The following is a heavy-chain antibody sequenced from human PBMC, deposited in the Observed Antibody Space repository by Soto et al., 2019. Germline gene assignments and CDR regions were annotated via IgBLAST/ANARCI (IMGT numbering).Heavy chain of an antibody. D-gene: IGHD6-13*01. V-gene: IGHV3-23*01. CDR1: AFTFTNDA. CDR2: ISGSGGST. Sequence: EVQLLESGGGLVQPGGSLRLSCAASAFTFTNDAMSWVRQAPGKGLEWVSSISGSGGSTYYADSVQGRFTISRDNSNNTLYLQMDSLRAEDTAVYFCAKRGHSTSWYWFDPWSQGTQVTVSS. J-gene: IGHJ5*02. CDR3: AKRGHSTSWYWFDP.